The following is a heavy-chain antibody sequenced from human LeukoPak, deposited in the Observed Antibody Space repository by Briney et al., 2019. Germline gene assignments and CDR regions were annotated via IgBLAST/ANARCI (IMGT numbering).Heavy chain of an antibody. J-gene: IGHJ4*02. CDR1: GFTFSSYS. V-gene: IGHV3-21*01. CDR2: ISSSSSCI. CDR3: ARARTGTTRPRPPDDY. Sequence: PGGSLRLSCAASGFTFSSYSMNWVRQAPGKGLEWVSSISSSSSCIYYADSVKGRFTISRDNAKNSLYLQMNSLRAEDTAVYYCARARTGTTRPRPPDDYWAQGTLVTVSS. D-gene: IGHD1-7*01.